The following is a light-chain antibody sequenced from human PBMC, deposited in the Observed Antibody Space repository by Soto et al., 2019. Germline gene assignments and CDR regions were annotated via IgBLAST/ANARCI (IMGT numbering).Light chain of an antibody. J-gene: IGKJ5*01. V-gene: IGKV3-20*01. CDR1: QSVSNNY. CDR2: DTS. Sequence: EIVLTQSPGTLSLSPGERATLSCRASQSVSNNYLAWYQQKPGQAPRLLIYDTSSRASDIPDRFSGSGSGTDFTLTISRLEPEDFAVYFCQQYGSSPTFGQGTRLEIK. CDR3: QQYGSSPT.